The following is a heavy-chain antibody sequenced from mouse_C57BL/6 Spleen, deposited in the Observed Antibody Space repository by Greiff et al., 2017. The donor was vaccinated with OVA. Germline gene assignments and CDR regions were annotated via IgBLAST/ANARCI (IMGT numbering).Heavy chain of an antibody. V-gene: IGHV14-4*01. Sequence: VQLKQSGAELVRPGASVKLSCTASGFNIKDDYMHWVKQRPEQGLEWIGWIDPENGDTEYASKFQGKATITADTSSNTAYLQLSSLTSEDTAVYYCTRGSSGYLFAYWGQGTLVTVSA. D-gene: IGHD3-2*02. J-gene: IGHJ3*01. CDR1: GFNIKDDY. CDR3: TRGSSGYLFAY. CDR2: IDPENGDT.